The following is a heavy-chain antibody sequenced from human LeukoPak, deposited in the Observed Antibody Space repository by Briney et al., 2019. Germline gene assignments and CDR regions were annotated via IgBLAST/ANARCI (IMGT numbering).Heavy chain of an antibody. CDR3: ARGAYDYGPFDP. V-gene: IGHV4-59*01. Sequence: SETLSLTCTVSGGSISSYYWSWIRQPPGKGLEWIGYIYYSGSTNYNPSLKSRVTISVDTSKNQFSLKLSSVTAADTAVYYCARGAYDYGPFDPWGQGTLVTVSS. J-gene: IGHJ5*02. D-gene: IGHD3-16*01. CDR1: GGSISSYY. CDR2: IYYSGST.